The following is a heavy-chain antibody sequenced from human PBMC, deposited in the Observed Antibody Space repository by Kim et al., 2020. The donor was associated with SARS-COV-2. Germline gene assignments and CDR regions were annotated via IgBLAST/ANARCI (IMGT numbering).Heavy chain of an antibody. J-gene: IGHJ4*02. V-gene: IGHV3-15*01. CDR1: GFPFNNAW. CDR3: TAYFNGGGDY. CDR2: IRKTSDAGPT. D-gene: IGHD2-21*01. Sequence: GGSLRLSCVTSGFPFNNAWLTWVRQAPGQGLEWVGRIRKTSDAGPTTYAAPLEGRFTIARDDSKIPVYLQMNSLEIEDTALYYCTAYFNGGGDYWGQGTLLTVSS.